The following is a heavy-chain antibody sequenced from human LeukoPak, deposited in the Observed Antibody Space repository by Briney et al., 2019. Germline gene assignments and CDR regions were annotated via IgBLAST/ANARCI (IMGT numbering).Heavy chain of an antibody. D-gene: IGHD3-22*01. CDR3: VGDSNGYYYGYDY. J-gene: IGHJ4*02. CDR1: GSTFCDYY. Sequence: GGSLRLSCAASGSTFCDYYMSWIRQAPGKGLEWISYISSSGSTIYYADSVKGRFTISRDNAKNSLSLQMNSLRAEDTAVYYCVGDSNGYYYGYDYWGQGTLVTVSS. CDR2: ISSSGSTI. V-gene: IGHV3-11*01.